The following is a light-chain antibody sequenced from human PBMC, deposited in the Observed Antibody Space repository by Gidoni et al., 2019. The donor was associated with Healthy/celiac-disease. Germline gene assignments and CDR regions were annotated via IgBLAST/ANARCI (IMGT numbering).Light chain of an antibody. CDR1: SSDVGGYNY. J-gene: IGLJ3*02. CDR2: EVS. CDR3: SSYAGSLWV. Sequence: QSALTQPPSASGSPGQSVTIPCTGTSSDVGGYNYVSWYKQHPGKAPKLMIYEVSKRPSGVPDRFSGSKSGNTASLTVSGLQAEDEADYYCSSYAGSLWVFGGGTKLTVL. V-gene: IGLV2-8*01.